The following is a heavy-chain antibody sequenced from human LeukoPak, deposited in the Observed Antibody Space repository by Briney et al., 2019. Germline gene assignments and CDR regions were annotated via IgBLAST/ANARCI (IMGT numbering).Heavy chain of an antibody. CDR3: ARSKDVVVVPYYYYYMDV. CDR2: ISYDGSNK. CDR1: GFTFSSYA. V-gene: IGHV3-30-3*01. D-gene: IGHD2-2*01. Sequence: GGSLRLSCAASGFTFSSYAMHWVRQAPGKGLEWVAVISYDGSNKYYADSVKGRFTISRDNSKNTLYLQMNSLRAEDTAVYYCARSKDVVVVPYYYYYMDVWGKGTTVTVSS. J-gene: IGHJ6*03.